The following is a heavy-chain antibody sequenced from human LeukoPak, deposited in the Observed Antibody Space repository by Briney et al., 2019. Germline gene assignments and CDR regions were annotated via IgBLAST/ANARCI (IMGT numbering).Heavy chain of an antibody. CDR3: AHRLRGERFDSTGYHRRFDY. J-gene: IGHJ4*02. D-gene: IGHD3-22*01. CDR1: GFSLSAIGVG. Sequence: SGPTLVKPTQTLTLTCSFSGFSLSAIGVGVGWIRQPPEKALEWLALIYWNGDKRYTSSLESRLAIMKDTSKNQVVLTMTNMDPVDTATYYCAHRLRGERFDSTGYHRRFDYWGQGILVTVSS. V-gene: IGHV2-5*01. CDR2: IYWNGDK.